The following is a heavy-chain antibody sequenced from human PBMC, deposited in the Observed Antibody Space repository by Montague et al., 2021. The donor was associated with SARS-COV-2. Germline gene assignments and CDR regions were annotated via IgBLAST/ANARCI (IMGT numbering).Heavy chain of an antibody. CDR2: INNRGNT. D-gene: IGHD4-11*01. J-gene: IGHJ6*03. CDR1: GDSISSSSYY. Sequence: SETLSLTCTVSGDSISSSSYYWGWIHQPPGKGLEWIGSINNRGNTYNNPSLRSRVSISVDTSKNQFSLNVRSVTAADTGLFYCVRVTHPRSAWPYYMDFWGQGTTVTVS. V-gene: IGHV4-39*01. CDR3: VRVTHPRSAWPYYMDF.